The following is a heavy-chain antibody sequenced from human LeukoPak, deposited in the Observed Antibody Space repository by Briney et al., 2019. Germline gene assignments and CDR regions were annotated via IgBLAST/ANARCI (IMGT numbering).Heavy chain of an antibody. CDR1: GYTFTSYY. CDR2: ISAYNGNT. Sequence: ASVKVSCKASGYTFTSYYMHWVRQAPGQGLEWMGWISAYNGNTNYAQKLQGRVTMTTDTSTSTAYMELRSLRSDDTAVYYCARDGEIVGDVAYWGQGTLVTVSS. CDR3: ARDGEIVGDVAY. D-gene: IGHD1-26*01. V-gene: IGHV1-18*04. J-gene: IGHJ4*02.